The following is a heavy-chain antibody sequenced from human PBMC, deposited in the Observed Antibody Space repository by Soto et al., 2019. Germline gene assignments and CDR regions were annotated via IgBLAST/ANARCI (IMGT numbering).Heavy chain of an antibody. Sequence: KPSETLSLTCSVSGTSIRGYYWTWIRQPPGKGLEWIGYIYYTGTTKYNPSLKSRVTISVDTSKNQFSLRLNSVTAADTAVYYCAREVSSFGSNHFDSWGQGALVTVS. CDR3: AREVSSFGSNHFDS. CDR1: GTSIRGYY. D-gene: IGHD3-10*01. V-gene: IGHV4-59*01. CDR2: IYYTGTT. J-gene: IGHJ4*02.